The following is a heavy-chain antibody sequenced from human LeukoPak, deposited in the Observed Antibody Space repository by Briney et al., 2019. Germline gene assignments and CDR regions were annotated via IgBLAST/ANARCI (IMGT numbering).Heavy chain of an antibody. Sequence: ASVKVSCKHSGYTFGSYSISWVRRAPGQGLEWMGWISPSNGDTSYAQKVQDRVTMTTDTSTTTVYMELRSLTSDDTATYYCARDSGWELRHLLLDEWGQGTLVTVSS. V-gene: IGHV1-18*04. CDR2: ISPSNGDT. CDR3: ARDSGWELRHLLLDE. J-gene: IGHJ4*02. CDR1: GYTFGSYS. D-gene: IGHD1-26*01.